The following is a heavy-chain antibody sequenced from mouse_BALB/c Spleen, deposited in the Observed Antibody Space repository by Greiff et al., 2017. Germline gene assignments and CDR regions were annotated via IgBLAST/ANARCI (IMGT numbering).Heavy chain of an antibody. CDR3: ASTPAYYGNYPYYFDY. V-gene: IGHV1-14*01. J-gene: IGHJ2*01. D-gene: IGHD2-10*01. CDR1: GYTFTSYV. Sequence: EVQLQESGPELVKPGASVKMSCKASGYTFTSYVMHWVKQKPGQGLEWIGYINPYNDGTKYNEKFKGKATLTSDKSSSTAYMELSSLTSEDSAVYYCASTPAYYGNYPYYFDYWGQGTTLTVSS. CDR2: INPYNDGT.